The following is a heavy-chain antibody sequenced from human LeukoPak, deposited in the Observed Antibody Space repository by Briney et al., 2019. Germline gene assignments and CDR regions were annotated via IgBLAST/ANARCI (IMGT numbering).Heavy chain of an antibody. V-gene: IGHV1-2*02. CDR3: ARGEMDTAMGFDY. CDR2: IDPNSGAT. J-gene: IGHJ4*02. CDR1: GYTFTDYY. D-gene: IGHD5-18*01. Sequence: ASVKVSCKASGYTFTDYYIHWVRQAPGQGLEWMAWIDPNSGATNYAQKFQGRITMTRDTSISTAYMELSSLRSEDTAVYYCARGEMDTAMGFDYWGQGTLVTVSS.